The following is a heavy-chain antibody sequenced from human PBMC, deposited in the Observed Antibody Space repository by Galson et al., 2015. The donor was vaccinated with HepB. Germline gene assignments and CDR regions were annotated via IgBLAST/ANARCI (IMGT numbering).Heavy chain of an antibody. V-gene: IGHV3-30-3*01. D-gene: IGHD2-2*02. CDR3: ARDQGCSSTSCYKGDYYYYGMDV. J-gene: IGHJ6*02. CDR2: ISYDGSNK. Sequence: SLRLSCAASGFTFSSYAMHWVRQAPGKGLEWVAVISYDGSNKYYADSVKGRFTISRDNSKNTLYLQMNSLRAEDTAVYYCARDQGCSSTSCYKGDYYYYGMDVWGQGTTVTVSS. CDR1: GFTFSSYA.